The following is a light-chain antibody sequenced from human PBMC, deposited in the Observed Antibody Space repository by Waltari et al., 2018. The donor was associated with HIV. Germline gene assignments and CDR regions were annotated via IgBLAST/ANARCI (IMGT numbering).Light chain of an antibody. CDR1: TSNIGRNT. Sequence: QSVLTQPPSASGTPGQRVTISCSGSTSNIGRNTVNWYQQFPGTAPKLLIYSSDQRPSGVPDRFAGSKSGTSASLAISGLQSEDEADYYCAAWDDTLNGPAVVFGGGTKLTVL. CDR3: AAWDDTLNGPAVV. V-gene: IGLV1-44*01. J-gene: IGLJ2*01. CDR2: SSD.